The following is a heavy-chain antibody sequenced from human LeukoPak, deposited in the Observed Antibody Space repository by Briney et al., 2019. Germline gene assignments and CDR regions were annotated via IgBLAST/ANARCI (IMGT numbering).Heavy chain of an antibody. CDR3: ARAEEELGIDY. V-gene: IGHV4-59*08. CDR2: IYYSGST. CDR1: GGSISSYY. J-gene: IGHJ4*02. Sequence: SETLSLTCTVSGGSISSYYWSWIRQPPGKGLEWIGYIYYSGSTYYNPSLKSRVTISVDTSKNQFSLKLSSVTAADTAVYYCARAEEELGIDYWGQGTLVTVSS. D-gene: IGHD7-27*01.